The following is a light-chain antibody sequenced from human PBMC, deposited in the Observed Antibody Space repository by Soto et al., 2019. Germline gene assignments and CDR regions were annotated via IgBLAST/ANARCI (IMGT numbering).Light chain of an antibody. CDR2: GAS. CDR3: QQTYSAPRT. J-gene: IGKJ1*01. CDR1: QSITIY. V-gene: IGKV1-39*01. Sequence: DIQMTQSPSSLSASVGDRVTISCRASQSITIYLNWYQQTPGKAPRLLIYGASTLQTGVPSRFSGSGSMTDFTLTVSNLQPEGFATYYCQQTYSAPRTFGPGTKVDIK.